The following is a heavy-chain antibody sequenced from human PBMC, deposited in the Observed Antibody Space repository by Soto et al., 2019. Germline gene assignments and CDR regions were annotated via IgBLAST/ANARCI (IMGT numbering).Heavy chain of an antibody. CDR1: GGSFSGYY. J-gene: IGHJ4*02. V-gene: IGHV4-34*01. CDR3: ARGKVDGYKPFDY. Sequence: SETLSLTCAVYGGSFSGYYWSWIRQPPGKGLEWIGEINHSGSTNYNPSLKSRVTISVDTSKNQFSLKLSSVTAADTAVYYCARGKVDGYKPFDYWGQGTLVTVSS. D-gene: IGHD5-12*01. CDR2: INHSGST.